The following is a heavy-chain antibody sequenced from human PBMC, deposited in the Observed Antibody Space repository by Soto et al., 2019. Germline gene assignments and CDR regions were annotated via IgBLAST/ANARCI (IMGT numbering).Heavy chain of an antibody. J-gene: IGHJ6*02. V-gene: IGHV1-2*04. D-gene: IGHD5-18*01. CDR1: GYTLTGYY. CDR3: ARAGGIQLQVGYYYYGMDV. Sequence: ASVKVSCKASGYTLTGYYMHWVRQAPGQGLEWMGWINPNSGGTNYAQKFQGWVTMTRDTSISTAYMELSRLRSDDTAVYYCARAGGIQLQVGYYYYGMDVWGQGTTVTVSS. CDR2: INPNSGGT.